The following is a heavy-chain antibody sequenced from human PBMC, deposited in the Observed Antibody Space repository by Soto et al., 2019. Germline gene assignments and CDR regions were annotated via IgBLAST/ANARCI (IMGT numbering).Heavy chain of an antibody. CDR3: ARSYHYYDTSGYYWYFDY. Sequence: EVQLVESGGGLVQPGGSLRLSCAASGFTFSSYWMSWVRQAPGKGLEWVAKIKQDGSEKYDVDSVKGRFTISRDNAKNLLYLQMNSLRAEDTAVYYCARSYHYYDTSGYYWYFDYRGQGTLVTVSS. CDR2: IKQDGSEK. D-gene: IGHD3-22*01. CDR1: GFTFSSYW. V-gene: IGHV3-7*03. J-gene: IGHJ4*02.